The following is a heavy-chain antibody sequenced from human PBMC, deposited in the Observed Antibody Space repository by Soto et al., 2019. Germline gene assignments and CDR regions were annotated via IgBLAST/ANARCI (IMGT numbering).Heavy chain of an antibody. CDR2: INPNSGGT. D-gene: IGHD6-19*01. J-gene: IGHJ4*02. Sequence: ASVKVSCKASGYTFTGYYMHWVRQAPGQGLEGMGWINPNSGGTNYAQKFQGWVTMTRETSISTAYMELSRLRSDDTAVYYCAREESHVAVAGSVWSFDYWGQGTLLTVSS. V-gene: IGHV1-2*04. CDR3: AREESHVAVAGSVWSFDY. CDR1: GYTFTGYY.